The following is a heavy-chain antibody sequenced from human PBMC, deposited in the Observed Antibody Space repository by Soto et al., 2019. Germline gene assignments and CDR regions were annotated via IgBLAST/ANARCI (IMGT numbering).Heavy chain of an antibody. CDR1: GYTFTSYG. CDR2: ISAYNGNT. Sequence: ASVKVSCKASGYTFTSYGISWVRQAPGQGLEWMGWISAYNGNTNYAQKLQGRVTMTTDTSTSTAYMELRSLRSDDTAVYYCARDHSDIVVVPAAGRLGLHLGELSPPFDYWGQGTLVTVSS. D-gene: IGHD2-2*01. CDR3: ARDHSDIVVVPAAGRLGLHLGELSPPFDY. V-gene: IGHV1-18*01. J-gene: IGHJ4*02.